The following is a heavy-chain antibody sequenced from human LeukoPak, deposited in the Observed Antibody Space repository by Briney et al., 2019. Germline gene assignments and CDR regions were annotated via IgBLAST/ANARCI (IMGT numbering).Heavy chain of an antibody. CDR2: IYYSGST. J-gene: IGHJ6*02. Sequence: PSETLSLTCTVSGGSISSYYWSWIRQPPGKGLEWIGYIYYSGSTNYNPSLKGRVTISVDTSKNQFSLKLSSVTAADTAVYYCARGYSSGWDYYYYGMDVWGQGTTVTVSS. D-gene: IGHD6-19*01. V-gene: IGHV4-59*01. CDR1: GGSISSYY. CDR3: ARGYSSGWDYYYYGMDV.